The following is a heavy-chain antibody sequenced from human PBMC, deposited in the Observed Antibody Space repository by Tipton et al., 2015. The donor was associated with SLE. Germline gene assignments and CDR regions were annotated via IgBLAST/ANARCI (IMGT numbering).Heavy chain of an antibody. V-gene: IGHV5-51*01. CDR2: IYPGDSDP. CDR1: GYSFASYW. Sequence: QLVQSGPEVKKPGESLKISCKGSGYSFASYWIGWVRQMPGKGLEWMGIIYPGDSDPRYSPPFQGQVTISADKSIRPAYLQWSSLKASDTAMYYCAKRGRWDHFDYWGQGTLVTVSS. J-gene: IGHJ4*02. CDR3: AKRGRWDHFDY. D-gene: IGHD1-26*01.